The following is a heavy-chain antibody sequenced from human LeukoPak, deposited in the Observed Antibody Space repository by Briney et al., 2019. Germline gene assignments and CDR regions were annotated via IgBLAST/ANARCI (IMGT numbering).Heavy chain of an antibody. D-gene: IGHD2-2*01. Sequence: GGSLRLSCAASGFTFSSYGMHWVRQAPGKGLEWVAVIWYDGSNKYYADSVKGRFTISRDNSKNTLYLQMNSLGAEDTAVYYCARGGARADWRDIVVVPAAKAGFDYWGQGTLVTVSS. V-gene: IGHV3-33*01. J-gene: IGHJ4*02. CDR1: GFTFSSYG. CDR3: ARGGARADWRDIVVVPAAKAGFDY. CDR2: IWYDGSNK.